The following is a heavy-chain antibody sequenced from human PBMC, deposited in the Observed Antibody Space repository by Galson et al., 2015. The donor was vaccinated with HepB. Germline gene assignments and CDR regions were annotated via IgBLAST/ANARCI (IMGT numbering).Heavy chain of an antibody. J-gene: IGHJ4*02. CDR1: GFTFSNYG. V-gene: IGHV3-30*03. D-gene: IGHD1-7*01. Sequence: LRLSCAASGFTFSNYGLHWVHQAPGKGLEWVAIISYDGTDKKYADSVKGRFTISRDNSKNTLYLQLDSLRAEDTAVYYCAREDNWNYWVYWGQGTLVTVSS. CDR2: ISYDGTDK. CDR3: AREDNWNYWVY.